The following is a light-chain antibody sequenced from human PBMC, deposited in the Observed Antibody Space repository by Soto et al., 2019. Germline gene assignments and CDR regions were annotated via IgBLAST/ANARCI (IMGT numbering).Light chain of an antibody. CDR2: TTS. CDR3: QQYETFPIT. CDR1: QSISTW. J-gene: IGKJ4*01. Sequence: DIQMTQSPFTLSASVGDRDTITCRASQSISTWLAWYQQKPGKAPKLLIYTTSTLESGVPSRFSGSGSGTEFTLTISSLQPDDFATYYCQQYETFPITFGGGTKVEIK. V-gene: IGKV1-5*03.